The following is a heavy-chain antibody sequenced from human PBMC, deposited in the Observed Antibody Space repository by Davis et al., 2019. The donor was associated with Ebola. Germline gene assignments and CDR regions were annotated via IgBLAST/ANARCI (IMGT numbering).Heavy chain of an antibody. V-gene: IGHV4-34*01. J-gene: IGHJ4*02. CDR1: GGSLSGYS. CDR2: INHSGST. CDR3: ARDGGSSWYGGFDY. D-gene: IGHD6-13*01. Sequence: MPSETLSLTCAVYGGSLSGYSWSWIRQPPGKGLEWIGEINHSGSTNYNPSLKSRVTISVDKSKNQFSLKLSSVTAADTAVYYCARDGGSSWYGGFDYWGQGTLVTVSS.